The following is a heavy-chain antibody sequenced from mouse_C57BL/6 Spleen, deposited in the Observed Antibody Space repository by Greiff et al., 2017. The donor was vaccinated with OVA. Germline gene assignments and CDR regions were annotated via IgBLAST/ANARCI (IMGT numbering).Heavy chain of an antibody. V-gene: IGHV2-5*01. J-gene: IGHJ4*01. Sequence: VKLMESGPGLVQPSQSLSITCTVSGFSLTSYGVHWVRQSPGKGLEWLGVIWRGGSTDYNAAFMSRLSITKDNSKSQVFFKMNSLQADDTAIYYCAKPITTVVGAMDYWGQGTSVTVSS. CDR1: GFSLTSYG. CDR2: IWRGGST. D-gene: IGHD1-1*01. CDR3: AKPITTVVGAMDY.